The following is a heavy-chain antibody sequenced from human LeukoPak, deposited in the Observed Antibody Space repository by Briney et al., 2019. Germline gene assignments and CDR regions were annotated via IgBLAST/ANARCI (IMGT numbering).Heavy chain of an antibody. CDR1: GFTFSSYW. J-gene: IGHJ6*03. CDR2: IKQDGSEK. Sequence: GGSLRLSCAASGFTFSSYWMNWVRQAPGKGLEWVANIKQDGSEKYYVDSVKGRFTISRDNAKNSLYLQMNSLRAEDTAVYYCARDYDRYYMDVWGKGTTVTVSS. V-gene: IGHV3-7*01. D-gene: IGHD3-3*01. CDR3: ARDYDRYYMDV.